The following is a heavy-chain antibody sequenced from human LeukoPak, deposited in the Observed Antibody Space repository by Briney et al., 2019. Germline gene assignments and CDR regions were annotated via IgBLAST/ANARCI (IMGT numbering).Heavy chain of an antibody. V-gene: IGHV3-7*01. CDR1: GFTFSSYW. CDR3: AREWIYSPYYYYGMDV. CDR2: IKQDGSEK. D-gene: IGHD5-12*01. Sequence: GGSLRLSCAASGFTFSSYWMSWVHQAPGKGLEWVANIKQDGSEKYYVDSVKGRFTISRDNAKNSLYLQMNSLRAEDTAVYYCAREWIYSPYYYYGMDVWGQGTTVTVSS. J-gene: IGHJ6*02.